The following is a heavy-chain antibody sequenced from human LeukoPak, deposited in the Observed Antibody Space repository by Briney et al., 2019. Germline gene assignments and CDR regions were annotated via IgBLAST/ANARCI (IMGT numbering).Heavy chain of an antibody. CDR3: ARSPYCSSTSCYYTGDY. CDR2: INTDGSST. CDR1: GFTFSTYW. Sequence: GGSLRLSCAASGFTFSTYWMHWVRHAPGKGLVWVSRINTDGSSTNYADSVKGRFTISRDNAKNTLYLQMNSLRAEDTAVYYCARSPYCSSTSCYYTGDYWGQGTLVTVSS. J-gene: IGHJ4*02. V-gene: IGHV3-74*01. D-gene: IGHD2-2*01.